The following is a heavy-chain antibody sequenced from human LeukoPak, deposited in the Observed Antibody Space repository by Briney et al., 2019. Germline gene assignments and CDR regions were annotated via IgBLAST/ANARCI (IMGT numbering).Heavy chain of an antibody. CDR1: GYTFTSYD. CDR3: ARYSGWYDAFDI. J-gene: IGHJ3*02. D-gene: IGHD6-19*01. CDR2: MNPNSGNT. Sequence: ASVKVSCKASGYTFTSYDINWVRQATGQGLEWMGWMNPNSGNTGYAQKFQGRVTMTRNTSISTAYMELSSLRSEDTAVYYCARYSGWYDAFDIWGQGTMVTVSS. V-gene: IGHV1-8*01.